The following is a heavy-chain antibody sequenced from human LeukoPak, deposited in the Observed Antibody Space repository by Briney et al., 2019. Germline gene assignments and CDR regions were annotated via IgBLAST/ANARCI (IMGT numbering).Heavy chain of an antibody. CDR2: INHSGST. CDR3: ARGRGYDFWSGYYADYYYYYYMDV. J-gene: IGHJ6*03. Sequence: PSETLSLTCAVYGGSFSGYYWSWIRQPPGKGLEWIGEINHSGSTNYNPSLKSRVTISVDTSKNQFSLKLSSVTAADTAVYYCARGRGYDFWSGYYADYYYYYYMDVWGKGTTVTVSS. D-gene: IGHD3-3*01. V-gene: IGHV4-34*01. CDR1: GGSFSGYY.